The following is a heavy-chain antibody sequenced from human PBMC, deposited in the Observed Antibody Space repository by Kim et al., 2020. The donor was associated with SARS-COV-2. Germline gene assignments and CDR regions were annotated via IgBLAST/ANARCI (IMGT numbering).Heavy chain of an antibody. Sequence: SETLSLTCAVYGGSFSGYYWSWIRQPPGKGLEWIGEINHSGSTNYNPSLKSRVTISVDTSKNQFSLKLSSVTAADTAVYYCARGPMGYCSSTSCEKAYYYYGMDVWGQGTTVTVSS. CDR3: ARGPMGYCSSTSCEKAYYYYGMDV. CDR2: INHSGST. V-gene: IGHV4-34*01. D-gene: IGHD2-2*01. J-gene: IGHJ6*02. CDR1: GGSFSGYY.